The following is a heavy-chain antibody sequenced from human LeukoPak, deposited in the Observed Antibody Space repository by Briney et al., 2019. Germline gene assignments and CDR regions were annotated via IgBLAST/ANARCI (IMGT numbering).Heavy chain of an antibody. CDR1: GCTFSSDA. J-gene: IGHJ4*02. D-gene: IGHD1-7*01. CDR2: IIPIFGTA. CDR3: ASSSNWNYIMAY. V-gene: IGHV1-69*05. Sequence: SVKVSCKASGCTFSSDAISWVRQAPGQGLEWMGGIIPIFGTANYAQKFQGRVTITTDESTSTAYKELSSLRSEDTAVYYCASSSNWNYIMAYWGQGTLVTVSS.